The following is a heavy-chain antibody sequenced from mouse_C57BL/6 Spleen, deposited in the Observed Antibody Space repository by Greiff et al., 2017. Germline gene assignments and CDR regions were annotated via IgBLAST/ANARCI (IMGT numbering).Heavy chain of an antibody. CDR1: GYTFTSYW. D-gene: IGHD1-1*01. CDR2: IDPSDGYT. Sequence: VQLQQPGAELVKPGASVKLSCKASGYTFTSYWMQWVKQRPGQGLEWIGEIDPSDGYTNYNQKFKGKATLTVDTSSSTAYMQLSSLTSEDSAVYYCARTSVVAEEAGFAYWGQGTLVTVSA. CDR3: ARTSVVAEEAGFAY. J-gene: IGHJ3*01. V-gene: IGHV1-50*01.